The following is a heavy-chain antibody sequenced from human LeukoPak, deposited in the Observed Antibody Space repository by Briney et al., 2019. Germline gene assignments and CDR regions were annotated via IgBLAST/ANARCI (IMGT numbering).Heavy chain of an antibody. CDR3: ARDDCSSVSCYHNWFDP. V-gene: IGHV3-7*01. CDR2: KKQDGSEK. D-gene: IGHD2-2*01. J-gene: IGHJ5*02. Sequence: GGPLRLSCAASGFTFSSYWMSWVRQAPGKALEGVANKKQDGSEKYYVDSVKSRFTISRDNAKNSLYLQMNSLRAEDTAVYYCARDDCSSVSCYHNWFDPWGQGTLVTVSS. CDR1: GFTFSSYW.